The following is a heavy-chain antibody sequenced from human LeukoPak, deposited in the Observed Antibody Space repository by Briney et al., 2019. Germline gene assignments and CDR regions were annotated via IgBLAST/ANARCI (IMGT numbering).Heavy chain of an antibody. CDR3: ARDQYSSTNYGVFDF. Sequence: ASVKVSCKASGYTFTSYGISWVRQAPGQGLEWMGWISAYNGNTNYAQKLQGRVTMTTDTSTSTAYMELRSLRAEDTAVYYCARDQYSSTNYGVFDFWGQGALVTVSS. D-gene: IGHD6-13*01. CDR1: GYTFTSYG. V-gene: IGHV1-18*01. CDR2: ISAYNGNT. J-gene: IGHJ4*02.